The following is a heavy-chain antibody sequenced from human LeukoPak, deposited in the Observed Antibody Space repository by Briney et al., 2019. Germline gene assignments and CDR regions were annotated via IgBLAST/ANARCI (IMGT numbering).Heavy chain of an antibody. Sequence: GSLRLSCAASGFIFSTYEMNWVRQAPGKGLEWVGHMYYRGNTFYNPSLKSRVTISVDTSKNQFSLKLRSVTATDTAVYYCARQGSITMPPDDPWGQGTLVTVSS. J-gene: IGHJ5*02. CDR3: ARQGSITMPPDDP. V-gene: IGHV4-59*08. CDR2: MYYRGNT. CDR1: GFIFSTYE. D-gene: IGHD3-10*01.